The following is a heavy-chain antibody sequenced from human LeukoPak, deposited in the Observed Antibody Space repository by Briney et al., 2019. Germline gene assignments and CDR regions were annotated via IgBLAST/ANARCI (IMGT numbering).Heavy chain of an antibody. CDR2: IYSGGST. Sequence: GGSLRLSCAASGFSVSNNYMSWVRQAPGKGLEWVSVIYSGGSTYYADSVKGRFTISRDNSKNTLYLQMNSLRAEDTAVYYCASVGSLRYDFWGGRDTNYWGQGTLVTVSS. CDR3: ASVGSLRYDFWGGRDTNY. J-gene: IGHJ4*02. CDR1: GFSVSNNY. D-gene: IGHD3-3*01. V-gene: IGHV3-53*01.